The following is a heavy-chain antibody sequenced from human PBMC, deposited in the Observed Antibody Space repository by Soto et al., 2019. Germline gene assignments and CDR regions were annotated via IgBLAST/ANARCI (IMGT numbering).Heavy chain of an antibody. CDR2: IYWNDDK. CDR3: AHRRHYDSSGYYYEDNWFDP. V-gene: IGHV2-5*01. J-gene: IGHJ5*02. CDR1: GFSLSTSGVG. Sequence: SGPTLVNPTQTLTLTCTFSGFSLSTSGVGVGWIRQPPGKALEWLALIYWNDDKRYSPSLKSRLTITKDTSKNQVVLTMTNMDPVDTATYYCAHRRHYDSSGYYYEDNWFDPWGQGTLVTVSS. D-gene: IGHD3-22*01.